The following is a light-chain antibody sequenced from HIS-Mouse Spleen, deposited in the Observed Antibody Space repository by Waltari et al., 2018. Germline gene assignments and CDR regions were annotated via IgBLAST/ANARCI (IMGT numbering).Light chain of an antibody. V-gene: IGLV3-19*01. Sequence: SSELTQDPAVSVALGQTVRITCQGDSLRSYYASWYQQQPGQAPVLVIYGKNNRPSGITDRFSGSSSGNTASLTITGAQAEDEADYYCNSRDSSGNHLVFGGGTKLTVL. CDR2: GKN. CDR1: SLRSYY. J-gene: IGLJ3*02. CDR3: NSRDSSGNHLV.